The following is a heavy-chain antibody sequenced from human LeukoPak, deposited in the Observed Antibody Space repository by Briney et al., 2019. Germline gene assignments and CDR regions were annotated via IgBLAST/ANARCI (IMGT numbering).Heavy chain of an antibody. CDR2: VDYSADST. CDR3: ARANMVRGVGSFFDRNWFDP. Sequence: PGGSLRLSCTVSGFTLSSYEMSWIRQAPGKGLEWVSSVDYSADSTHYADSVMGRFTISRDNSKNTLYLQLNSLSADDTAVYYCARANMVRGVGSFFDRNWFDPWGQGTLVTVSS. CDR1: GFTLSSYE. D-gene: IGHD3-10*01. J-gene: IGHJ5*02. V-gene: IGHV3-23*01.